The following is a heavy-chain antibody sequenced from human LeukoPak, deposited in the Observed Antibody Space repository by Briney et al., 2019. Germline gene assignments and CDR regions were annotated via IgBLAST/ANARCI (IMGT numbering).Heavy chain of an antibody. CDR3: ARDVTDYDILTGSPLLAFDI. J-gene: IGHJ3*02. D-gene: IGHD3-9*01. Sequence: SETLSLTCTVSGGSISGYYWNWIRQPPGKGLEWIGHIYYSGSTDYNPSLKSRVTISVDTSKSQFSLKLTSVTAADTAVYYCARDVTDYDILTGSPLLAFDIWGQGTMVTVSS. CDR2: IYYSGST. CDR1: GGSISGYY. V-gene: IGHV4-59*01.